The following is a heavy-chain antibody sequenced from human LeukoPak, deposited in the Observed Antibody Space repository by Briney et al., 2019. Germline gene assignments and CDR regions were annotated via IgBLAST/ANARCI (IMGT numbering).Heavy chain of an antibody. CDR1: GFTFRNYC. V-gene: IGHV3-7*01. J-gene: IGHJ4*02. CDR3: ARVYYQDSGTSYRHLDY. D-gene: IGHD3-22*01. CDR2: IKQDESEK. Sequence: PGGSLRLSCAASGFTFRNYCMAWVRQVPGKGLEWVASIKQDESEKYFLDSVKGRFTISRDNAENSLYLQMNSLRAEDTAVYYCARVYYQDSGTSYRHLDYWGQGTLVIVSS.